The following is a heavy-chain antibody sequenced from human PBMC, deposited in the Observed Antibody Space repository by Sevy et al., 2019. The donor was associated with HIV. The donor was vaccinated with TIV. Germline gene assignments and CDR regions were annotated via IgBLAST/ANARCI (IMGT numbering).Heavy chain of an antibody. V-gene: IGHV4-39*01. CDR1: GGSISSSSYY. CDR2: IYYSGST. D-gene: IGHD3-22*01. Sequence: SETLSLTCTVSGGSISSSSYYWGCIRQPPGKGLEWIGSIYYSGSTYYNPSLKSRVTISVDTSKNQFSLKLSSVTAADTAVYYCARLFGYYDSSGYYYFPYYYYYGMDVWGQGTTVTVSS. J-gene: IGHJ6*02. CDR3: ARLFGYYDSSGYYYFPYYYYYGMDV.